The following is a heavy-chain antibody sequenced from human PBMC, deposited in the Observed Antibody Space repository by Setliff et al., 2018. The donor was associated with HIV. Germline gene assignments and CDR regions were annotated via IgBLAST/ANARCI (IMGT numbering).Heavy chain of an antibody. Sequence: SETLSLTCTVSGGSISTHHFWSWIRQPAGKGLEWIGRFRPSGNAYYRDPYYNPSLKSRVTISVDTSKNQFFLNPTSVTAADTAVYYCERAGDTASDDYYYMDVWGRGATVTVSS. J-gene: IGHJ6*03. CDR1: GGSISTHH. CDR2: FRPSGNA. D-gene: IGHD5-18*01. CDR3: ERAGDTASDDYYYMDV. V-gene: IGHV4-4*07.